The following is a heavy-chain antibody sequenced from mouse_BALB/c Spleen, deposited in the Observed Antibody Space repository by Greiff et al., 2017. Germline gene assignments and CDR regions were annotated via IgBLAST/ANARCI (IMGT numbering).Heavy chain of an antibody. Sequence: EVQRVASGGGLVQPGGSLRLSCATSGFTFTAYYMSWVRQPPGKALEWLGFIRNKANGYTTEYSASVKGRFTISRDNSQSILYLQMNTLRAEDSATYYCARAYYGNYYYLDDWGKGT. CDR1: GFTFTAYY. CDR3: ARAYYGNYYYLDD. CDR2: IRNKANGYTT. D-gene: IGHD2-10*01. V-gene: IGHV7-3*02. J-gene: IGHJ2*01.